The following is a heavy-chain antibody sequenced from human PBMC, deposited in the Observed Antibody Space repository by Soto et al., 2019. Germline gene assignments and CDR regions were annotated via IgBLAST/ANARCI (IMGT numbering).Heavy chain of an antibody. CDR1: GGSISSGGYY. J-gene: IGHJ5*02. Sequence: QVQLQESGPGLVKPSQTLSLTCTVSGGSISSGGYYWSWIRQHPGKGLEWIGYIYYSGSTYYNPSLKSRVTISVDTSKNQFSLKLSSVTAADTAVYYCAREGGELLWFGALGPHNWFDPWGQGTLVTVSS. V-gene: IGHV4-31*03. CDR3: AREGGELLWFGALGPHNWFDP. D-gene: IGHD3-10*01. CDR2: IYYSGST.